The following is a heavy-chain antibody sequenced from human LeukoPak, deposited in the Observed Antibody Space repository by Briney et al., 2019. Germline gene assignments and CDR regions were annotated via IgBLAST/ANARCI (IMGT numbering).Heavy chain of an antibody. CDR1: GFTSSSYS. J-gene: IGHJ4*02. CDR2: ISSSSSYI. Sequence: GGSLRLSCAASGFTSSSYSMNWVRQARGTGLEWVSSISSSSSYIYYADSVKGRFTISRDNAKNSLYLQMNSLRAEDTAVYYCAREYNWNYIDYWGQGTLVTVSS. V-gene: IGHV3-21*01. CDR3: AREYNWNYIDY. D-gene: IGHD1-20*01.